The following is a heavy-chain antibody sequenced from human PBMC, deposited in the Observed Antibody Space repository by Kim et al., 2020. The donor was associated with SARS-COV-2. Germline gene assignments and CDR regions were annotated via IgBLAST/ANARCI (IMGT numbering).Heavy chain of an antibody. J-gene: IGHJ5*01. V-gene: IGHV3-15*01. Sequence: GGSLRLSCAASGFTFSNAWMSWVRQAPGKGLAWVGGIRSKSGGGTTDYAALVKGRFSMSRDDSNNTLYLQMNSLKTEDTAVYYCTKDMGDICSSYKDDN. D-gene: IGHD3-10*01. CDR1: GFTFSNAW. CDR3: TKDMGDICSSYKDDN. CDR2: IRSKSGGGTT.